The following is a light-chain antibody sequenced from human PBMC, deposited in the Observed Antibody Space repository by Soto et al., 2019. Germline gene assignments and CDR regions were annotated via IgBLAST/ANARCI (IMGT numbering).Light chain of an antibody. J-gene: IGKJ5*01. V-gene: IGKV1-9*01. CDR2: GAS. CDR1: QGISTY. Sequence: DIQLTQSPSFLSASVGERVTITFRASQGISTYLAWYQQKPGKAPKLLIYGASTLQSGVPSRFSGSGSGTDFTLTINSLQPEDFATYYCQQAYSFPITFGQGTRLEIK. CDR3: QQAYSFPIT.